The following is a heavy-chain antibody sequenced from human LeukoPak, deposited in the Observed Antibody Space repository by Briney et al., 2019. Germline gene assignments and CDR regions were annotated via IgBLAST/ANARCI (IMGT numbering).Heavy chain of an antibody. D-gene: IGHD6-19*01. CDR2: IYSTGST. J-gene: IGHJ4*02. CDR3: ARIAVTSGWGYFDY. V-gene: IGHV4-59*01. CDR1: GVSIVSFY. Sequence: SETLSLTCTVSGVSIVSFYWTWIRQPPGKGLDWIGYIYSTGSTNYNPSHKSRVTISVDTSKNQFSLNLSSVTAADTAVYYCARIAVTSGWGYFDYWGQGTLVTASS.